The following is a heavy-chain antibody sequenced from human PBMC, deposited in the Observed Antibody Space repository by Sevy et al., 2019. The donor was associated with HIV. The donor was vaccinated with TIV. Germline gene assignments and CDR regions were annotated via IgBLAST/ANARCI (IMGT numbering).Heavy chain of an antibody. CDR3: ARDPSRGFEDAFDI. CDR2: IWYDGSNK. J-gene: IGHJ3*02. D-gene: IGHD2-15*01. CDR1: GFTFSSYG. Sequence: GGSLRLSCAASGFTFSSYGMHWVRQAPGKGLEWVAVIWYDGSNKYYADSVKGRFTISRDNSKNTLYLQMNSLRAEDTAVNYCARDPSRGFEDAFDIWGQGTMVTVSS. V-gene: IGHV3-33*01.